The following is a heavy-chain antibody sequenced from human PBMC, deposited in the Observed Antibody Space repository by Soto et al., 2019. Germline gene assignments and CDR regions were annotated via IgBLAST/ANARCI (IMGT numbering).Heavy chain of an antibody. CDR1: GGTFSSYA. CDR2: IIPIFGTA. D-gene: IGHD5-18*01. Sequence: QVQLVQSGAEVKKPGSSVKVSCKASGGTFSSYAISWVRQAPGQGLEWMGGIIPIFGTANYAQKFQGRVTIXXDXSXXTAYMELSSLRSEDTAVYYCASLRLTAMAVYYFAYWGQGTLVTVSS. J-gene: IGHJ4*02. V-gene: IGHV1-69*12. CDR3: ASLRLTAMAVYYFAY.